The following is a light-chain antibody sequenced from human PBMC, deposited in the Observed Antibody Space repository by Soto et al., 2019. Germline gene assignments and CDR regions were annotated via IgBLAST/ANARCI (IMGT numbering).Light chain of an antibody. CDR2: GAS. V-gene: IGKV3-20*01. CDR3: QQYGSSPI. J-gene: IGKJ1*01. Sequence: EIVVTQSHTTLSVSPGERATLSCRASQSVSSNLAWYQQKPGQAPRLLIYGASSRATGIPDRFSGSGSGTDFTLTISRLEPEDFAVYYCQQYGSSPIFGQGTKVDIK. CDR1: QSVSSN.